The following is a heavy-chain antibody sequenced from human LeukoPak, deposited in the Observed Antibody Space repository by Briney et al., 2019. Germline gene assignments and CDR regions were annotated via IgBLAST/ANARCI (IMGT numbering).Heavy chain of an antibody. CDR3: ARKAGAYCGGDCYRGRGLAFDI. CDR1: GGSFSGYY. V-gene: IGHV4-34*01. Sequence: SETLSLTCAVYGGSFSGYYWSRIRQPPGKGLEWIGEINHSGSTNYNPSLKSRVTISVDTSKNQFSLKLSSVTAADTAVYYCARKAGAYCGGDCYRGRGLAFDIWGQGTMVTVSS. J-gene: IGHJ3*02. CDR2: INHSGST. D-gene: IGHD2-21*02.